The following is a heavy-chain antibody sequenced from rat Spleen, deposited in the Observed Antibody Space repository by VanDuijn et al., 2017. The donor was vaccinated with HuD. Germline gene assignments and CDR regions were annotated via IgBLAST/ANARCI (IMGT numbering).Heavy chain of an antibody. CDR1: GFSLISYA. Sequence: QVQLKESGPGLVQPSQTLSLTCTVSGFSLISYAVNWIRQPPGKGLEWMGGIWGDGSTNYNSAIKSRLSISRDTSKSQVFLKMNSLQTEDTAMYFCATNTYYGYNPNWFAYWGHGTLVTVSS. D-gene: IGHD1-9*01. CDR3: ATNTYYGYNPNWFAY. J-gene: IGHJ3*01. CDR2: IWGDGST. V-gene: IGHV2-16*01.